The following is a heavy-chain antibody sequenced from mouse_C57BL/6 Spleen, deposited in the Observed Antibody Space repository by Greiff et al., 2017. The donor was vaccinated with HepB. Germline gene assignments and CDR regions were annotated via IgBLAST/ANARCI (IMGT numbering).Heavy chain of an antibody. CDR2: IDPETGGT. V-gene: IGHV1-15*01. CDR3: TRYYAMDY. J-gene: IGHJ4*01. CDR1: GYTFTDYE. Sequence: LVESGAELVRPGASVTLSCKASGYTFTDYEMHWVKQTPVHGLEWIGAIDPETGGTAYNQKFKGKAILTADKSSSTAYMELRSLTSEDSAVYYCTRYYAMDYWGQGTSVTVSS.